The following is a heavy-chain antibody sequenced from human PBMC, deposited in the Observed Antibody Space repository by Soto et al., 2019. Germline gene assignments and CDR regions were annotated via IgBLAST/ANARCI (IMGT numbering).Heavy chain of an antibody. D-gene: IGHD6-13*01. CDR3: ARVNGYSSSWYGYYYYYGMDV. J-gene: IGHJ6*02. CDR1: GFTFSSYW. CDR2: IKQDGSEK. V-gene: IGHV3-7*01. Sequence: PGGSLRLSCAASGFTFSSYWTSWVRQAPGKGLEWVANIKQDGSEKYYVDSVKGRFTISRDNAKNSLYLQMNSLRAEDTAVYYCARVNGYSSSWYGYYYYYGMDVWGQGTTVTVSS.